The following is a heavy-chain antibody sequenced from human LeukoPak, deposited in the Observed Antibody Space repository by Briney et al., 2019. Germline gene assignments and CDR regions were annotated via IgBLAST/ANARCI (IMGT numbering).Heavy chain of an antibody. CDR1: GFRVSGYD. J-gene: IGHJ4*02. CDR3: EREGDVLGATIDS. CDR2: ISHSGTT. D-gene: IGHD1-26*01. V-gene: IGHV4-38-2*02. Sequence: GSLRLSCAASGFRVSGYDLNWIRQAPGKGLEWIGSISHSGTTYYNPSFKSRITISLDTSKNQFSLKLRSVTAADTASYYCEREGDVLGATIDSWGQGTLVTVSS.